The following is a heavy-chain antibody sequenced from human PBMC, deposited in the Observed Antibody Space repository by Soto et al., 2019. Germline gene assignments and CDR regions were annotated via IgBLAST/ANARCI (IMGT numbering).Heavy chain of an antibody. CDR2: ISYDGSNK. V-gene: IGHV3-30-3*01. D-gene: IGHD2-15*01. CDR1: GFTFNSYT. Sequence: QVQLVESGGGVVQPGRSLRLSCAASGFTFNSYTIHWVRQAPGKGLEWVAVISYDGSNKYYADSVKGRFTISRDNSKNRLYGQRNSLRAEGTAVYYCARDDGRVGVTCTRFAYWGQGTLVTFSS. J-gene: IGHJ4*02. CDR3: ARDDGRVGVTCTRFAY.